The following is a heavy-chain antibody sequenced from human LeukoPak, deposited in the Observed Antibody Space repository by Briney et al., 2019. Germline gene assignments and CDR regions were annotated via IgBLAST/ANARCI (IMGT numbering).Heavy chain of an antibody. V-gene: IGHV3-11*01. Sequence: SGGSLRLSCAASGFTFSDHYMSWIRQAPGKGLEWISYISSSGSSIYYADSVKGRFTISRDNAKNSVYLQMSSLRDEDTAVYYCARDVEKRLVLGRFDPWGQGSLVTVSS. CDR1: GFTFSDHY. CDR2: ISSSGSSI. D-gene: IGHD6-25*01. J-gene: IGHJ5*02. CDR3: ARDVEKRLVLGRFDP.